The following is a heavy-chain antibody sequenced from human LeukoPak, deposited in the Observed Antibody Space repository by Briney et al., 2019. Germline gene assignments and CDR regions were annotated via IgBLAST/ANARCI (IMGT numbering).Heavy chain of an antibody. CDR3: ARDFPLRPDYDILKGAFDI. CDR2: ISSSSSTI. CDR1: GFTFSSYS. Sequence: GGSLRLSCAASGFTFSSYSMNWVRQAPGKGLEWVSYISSSSSTIYYADSVKGRFTISRDDAKNSLYLQMNSLRAEDTAVYYCARDFPLRPDYDILKGAFDIWGQGTMVTVSS. J-gene: IGHJ3*02. D-gene: IGHD3-9*01. V-gene: IGHV3-48*01.